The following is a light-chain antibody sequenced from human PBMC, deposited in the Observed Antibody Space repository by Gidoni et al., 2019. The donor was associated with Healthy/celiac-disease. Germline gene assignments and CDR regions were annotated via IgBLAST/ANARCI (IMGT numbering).Light chain of an antibody. CDR3: QAWDSSTNNYV. CDR1: KLGDKY. Sequence: SYELTPPPSVSVSPGQTASITCSGDKLGDKYACWYQQKPGQSPVLVIYQDSKRPSGIPERFSGSNSGNTATLTISGTQAMDEADYYCQAWDSSTNNYVFGTGTKVTVL. CDR2: QDS. V-gene: IGLV3-1*01. J-gene: IGLJ1*01.